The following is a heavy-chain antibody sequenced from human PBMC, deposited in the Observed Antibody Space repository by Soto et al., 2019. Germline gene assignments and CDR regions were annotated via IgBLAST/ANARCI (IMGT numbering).Heavy chain of an antibody. CDR3: ARAPGALYSRSSGPIYGMDV. CDR1: GYTFTGYY. Sequence: ASVKVSCKASGYTFTGYYMHWVRQAPGQGLEWMGWINPNSGGTNYAQKFQGWVTMTRDTSISTAYMELSRLRSDDTAVYYCARAPGALYSRSSGPIYGMDVWGQGTTVTVSS. CDR2: INPNSGGT. J-gene: IGHJ6*02. V-gene: IGHV1-2*04. D-gene: IGHD6-6*01.